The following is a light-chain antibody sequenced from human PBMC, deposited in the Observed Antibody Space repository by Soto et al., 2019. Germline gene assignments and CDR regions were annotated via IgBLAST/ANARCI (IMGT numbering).Light chain of an antibody. CDR2: DVS. V-gene: IGLV2-14*01. CDR3: SSYTSSSTRLLV. J-gene: IGLJ1*01. CDR1: SSDVGGYNY. Sequence: QSVLTQPASVSGSPGQSITISCTGTSSDVGGYNYVSWYQQHPGKAPKLMIYDVSNRPSGVSNRFSGSKSGNTASLTISGLQAEDEADYYCSSYTSSSTRLLVFVTVTKVTV.